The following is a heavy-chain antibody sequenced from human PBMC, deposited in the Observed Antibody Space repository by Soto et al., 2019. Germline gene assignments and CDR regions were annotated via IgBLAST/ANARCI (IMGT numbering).Heavy chain of an antibody. V-gene: IGHV4-39*01. J-gene: IGHJ6*02. CDR1: GGSISSGGYY. Sequence: PSETLSLTCTVSGGSISSGGYYWSWIRQHPGKGLEWIGSIYYSGSTYYNPSLKSRVTISVDTSKNQFSLKLSSVTAADTAVYYCASDGGNLYYYYGMDVWGQGTTVTVSS. CDR2: IYYSGST. D-gene: IGHD2-15*01. CDR3: ASDGGNLYYYYGMDV.